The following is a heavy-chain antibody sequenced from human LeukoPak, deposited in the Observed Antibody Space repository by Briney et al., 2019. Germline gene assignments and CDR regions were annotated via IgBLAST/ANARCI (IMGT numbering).Heavy chain of an antibody. CDR1: VGSISSGNW. D-gene: IGHD3-10*01. V-gene: IGHV4-4*02. J-gene: IGHJ6*02. CDR3: ATAPMLRGEGSEHYKYGMDV. CDR2: IYHNGTP. Sequence: PSETLSLTCAVSVGSISSGNWWSWVRQSPGKGLEWIGEIYHNGTPNYNPSLKSRVTISADTFKNHFSLKLTSVTAADTAVYYCATAPMLRGEGSEHYKYGMDVWGQGTTVIVSS.